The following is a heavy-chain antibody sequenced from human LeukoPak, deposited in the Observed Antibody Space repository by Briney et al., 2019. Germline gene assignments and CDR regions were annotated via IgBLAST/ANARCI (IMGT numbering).Heavy chain of an antibody. CDR2: IKQDGSEK. J-gene: IGHJ5*02. CDR1: GFTFSSYW. CDR3: ARKGDYGDWSNWFDP. D-gene: IGHD4-17*01. Sequence: GGSLRLSCAASGFTFSSYWMSWVRQAPGKGLEWVANIKQDGSEKYYADSVKGRFTISRDNAKNSLYLQMNSLRAEDTAVYYCARKGDYGDWSNWFDPWGQGTLVTVSS. V-gene: IGHV3-7*01.